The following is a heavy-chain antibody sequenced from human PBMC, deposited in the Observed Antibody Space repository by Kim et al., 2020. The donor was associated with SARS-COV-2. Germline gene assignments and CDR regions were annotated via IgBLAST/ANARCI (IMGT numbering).Heavy chain of an antibody. J-gene: IGHJ6*02. D-gene: IGHD2-2*01. CDR1: GFTFSSYE. CDR3: ARDFVRCSSTSCYDYYYYGMDV. CDR2: ISSSGSTI. V-gene: IGHV3-48*03. Sequence: GGSLRLSCAASGFTFSSYEMNWVRQAPGKGLEWVSYISSSGSTIYYADSVKGRFTISRDNAKNSLYLQMNSLRAEDTAVYYCARDFVRCSSTSCYDYYYYGMDVWGQGTTVTVSS.